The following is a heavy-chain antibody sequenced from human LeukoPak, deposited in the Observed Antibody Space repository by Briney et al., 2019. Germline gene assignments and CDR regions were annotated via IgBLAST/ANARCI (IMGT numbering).Heavy chain of an antibody. CDR3: ARDPDYGDYVGIRSTSDY. D-gene: IGHD4-17*01. Sequence: SVKVSCKASGGTFSSYAISWVRQAPGQGLEGMGGIIPIFGTANYAQKFQGRVTITADESTSKAYMELSSLRSEDTAVYYCARDPDYGDYVGIRSTSDYWGQGTLVTVSS. CDR1: GGTFSSYA. J-gene: IGHJ4*02. CDR2: IIPIFGTA. V-gene: IGHV1-69*13.